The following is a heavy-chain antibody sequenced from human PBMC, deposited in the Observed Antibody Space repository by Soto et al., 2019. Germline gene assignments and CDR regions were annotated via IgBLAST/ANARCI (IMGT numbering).Heavy chain of an antibody. Sequence: SVKGSCTASGGTFSSYAISWVRQAPGQGLEWMGGIIPIFGTANYAQKFHGRVTITADESTSTAYMELSSLRSEDTAVYYCARPRGYCTNGVGRGATIYYRYGRDV. V-gene: IGHV1-69*01. CDR2: IIPIFGTA. J-gene: IGHJ6*01. CDR1: GGTFSSYA. CDR3: ARPRGYCTNGVGRGATIYYRYGRDV. D-gene: IGHD2-8*01.